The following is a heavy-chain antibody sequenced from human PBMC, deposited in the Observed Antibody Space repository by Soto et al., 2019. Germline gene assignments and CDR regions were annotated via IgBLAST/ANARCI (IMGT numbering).Heavy chain of an antibody. CDR1: GYSFTSYW. V-gene: IGHV5-51*01. D-gene: IGHD3-22*01. Sequence: PGESLKISCKGSGYSFTSYWIGWVRQMPGKGLEWMGIIYPGDSDTRYSPSFQGQVTISAGKSISTAYLQWSSLKASDTAMYYCARQLDSSGYYWAIWGQGTMVTVSS. CDR2: IYPGDSDT. CDR3: ARQLDSSGYYWAI. J-gene: IGHJ3*02.